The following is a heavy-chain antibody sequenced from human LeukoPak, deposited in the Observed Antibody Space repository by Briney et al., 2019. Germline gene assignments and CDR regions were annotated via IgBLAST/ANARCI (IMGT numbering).Heavy chain of an antibody. Sequence: GGSLRLSCAAPGFTFSSYGMSWVRQAPGKGLEWVSAISGSGGSTYYADSVKGRFTISRDNSKNTLYLQMNSLRAEDTAVYYCAKDRRPQYYDILTGYYLTPPFDYWGQGTLVTVSS. CDR2: ISGSGGST. CDR1: GFTFSSYG. D-gene: IGHD3-9*01. CDR3: AKDRRPQYYDILTGYYLTPPFDY. V-gene: IGHV3-23*01. J-gene: IGHJ4*02.